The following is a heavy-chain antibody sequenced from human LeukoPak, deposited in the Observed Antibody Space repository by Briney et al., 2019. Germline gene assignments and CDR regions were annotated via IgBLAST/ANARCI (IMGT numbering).Heavy chain of an antibody. J-gene: IGHJ6*03. D-gene: IGHD4-17*01. Sequence: GASVKVSCKAFGYTFTSNYMHWVRQAPGQGPEWMGVISPSGGSTTYAQKFQGRVTLTRDMSTSTDYLELSSLRSEDTAVYYCARDLTVTTYYYYYYYMDVWGKGTTVTVSS. CDR2: ISPSGGST. CDR3: ARDLTVTTYYYYYYYMDV. V-gene: IGHV1-46*01. CDR1: GYTFTSNY.